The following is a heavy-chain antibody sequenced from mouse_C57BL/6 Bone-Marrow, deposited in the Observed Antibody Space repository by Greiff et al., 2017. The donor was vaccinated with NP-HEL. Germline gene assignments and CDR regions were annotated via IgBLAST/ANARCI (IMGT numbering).Heavy chain of an antibody. CDR2: IYPGSGST. CDR3: AIGIAYSNSPYFDY. Sequence: QVQLQQPGAELVKPGDAVKREGKEAGETGKGDGRAGGEGGRGRGLEWIGDIYPGSGSTNYNEKFKSKATLTVDTSSSTAYIQLSSLTSEDSAVYYCAIGIAYSNSPYFDYWGQGTTLTVSS. J-gene: IGHJ2*01. V-gene: IGHV1-55*01. D-gene: IGHD2-5*01. CDR1: GETGKGDG.